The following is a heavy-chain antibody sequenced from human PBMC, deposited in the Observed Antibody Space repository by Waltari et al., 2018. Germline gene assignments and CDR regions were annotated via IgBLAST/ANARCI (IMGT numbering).Heavy chain of an antibody. Sequence: QQQLPASGPNLGRPSASRSPICHVSGDSITGNNTHWAWIRQSPGQGLEWIGTVSYSGTTYISPSLKSRVSVSRDTSKSQVSLILGSVTAADMAVYYCATYIGASVGTAAFDVWGQGTMVTVSS. D-gene: IGHD5-12*01. CDR3: ATYIGASVGTAAFDV. CDR1: GDSITGNNTH. CDR2: VSYSGTT. V-gene: IGHV4-39*01. J-gene: IGHJ3*01.